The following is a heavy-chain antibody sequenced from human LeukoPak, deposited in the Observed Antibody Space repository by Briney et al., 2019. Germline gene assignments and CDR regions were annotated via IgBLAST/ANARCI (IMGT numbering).Heavy chain of an antibody. J-gene: IGHJ5*02. Sequence: GESLKISCRTSGYYFSTKWIAWVRQMPGKGLEWMGIIYPTDSITRYSPSFQGHVTISADTSISTAYLQWTSLKPSDTAIYYCARLAPDYADYWFDPWGQGTLVTVSS. CDR1: GYYFSTKW. CDR2: IYPTDSIT. V-gene: IGHV5-51*01. CDR3: ARLAPDYADYWFDP. D-gene: IGHD4-17*01.